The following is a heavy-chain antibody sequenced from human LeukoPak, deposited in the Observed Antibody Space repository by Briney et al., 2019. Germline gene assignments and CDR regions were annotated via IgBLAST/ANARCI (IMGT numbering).Heavy chain of an antibody. J-gene: IGHJ3*02. D-gene: IGHD3-22*01. CDR3: AKDDYYDSSGYYHGDDAFDI. V-gene: IGHV3-21*01. CDR2: ISSSSSYI. CDR1: GFTFSSYS. Sequence: GGSLRLSCAASGFTFSSYSMNWVRQAPGKGLEWVSSISSSSSYIYYADSVKGRFTISRDNAKNSLYLQMNSLRAEDTAVYYCAKDDYYDSSGYYHGDDAFDIWGQGTMVTVSS.